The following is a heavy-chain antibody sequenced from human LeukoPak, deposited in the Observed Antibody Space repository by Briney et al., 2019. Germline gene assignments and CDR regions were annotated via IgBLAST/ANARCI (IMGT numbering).Heavy chain of an antibody. J-gene: IGHJ4*02. CDR3: ARVSSGYYDSSGYFDY. D-gene: IGHD3-22*01. V-gene: IGHV3-11*01. CDR1: GFTFSDYY. CDR2: ISSSGGAI. Sequence: GGSLRLSCAASGFTFSDYYMSWIRQAPGEGLEWVSYISSSGGAISYADSVKGRFTISRDNAKNSLYLQMNSLRAEDTAVYYCARVSSGYYDSSGYFDYWGQGTLVTVSS.